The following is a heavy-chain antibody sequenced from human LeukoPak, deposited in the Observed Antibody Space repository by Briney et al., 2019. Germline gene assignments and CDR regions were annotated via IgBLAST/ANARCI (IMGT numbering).Heavy chain of an antibody. D-gene: IGHD3-22*01. J-gene: IGHJ3*02. CDR3: AKEEHYYDSSGYYVDAFDI. Sequence: GGSLRLSCAASGFTFSSYGMHWVRQAPGKGLEWVAVISYDGSNKYYADSVKGRFTISRDNSKNTLYLQMNSLRAEDTAVYYCAKEEHYYDSSGYYVDAFDIWGQGTMVTVSS. CDR1: GFTFSSYG. CDR2: ISYDGSNK. V-gene: IGHV3-30*18.